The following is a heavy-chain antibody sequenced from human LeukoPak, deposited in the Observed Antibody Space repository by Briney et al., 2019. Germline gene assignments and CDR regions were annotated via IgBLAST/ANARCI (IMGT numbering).Heavy chain of an antibody. J-gene: IGHJ5*02. CDR3: ARDGDVDTAMVTNWFDP. CDR2: INAGNGNT. Sequence: ASVTVSCTASGYTFTSYVMHWVRRAPGQRREGMGWINAGNGNTKYSQKFQGRVTITRDTSASTAYMELSSLRSEDTAVYYCARDGDVDTAMVTNWFDPWGQGTLVTVSS. V-gene: IGHV1-3*01. CDR1: GYTFTSYV. D-gene: IGHD5-18*01.